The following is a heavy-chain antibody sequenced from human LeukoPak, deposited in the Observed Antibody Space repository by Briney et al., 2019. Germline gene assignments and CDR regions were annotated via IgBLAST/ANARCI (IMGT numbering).Heavy chain of an antibody. J-gene: IGHJ4*02. CDR1: GGSISSSSYY. CDR3: ARGPPPDFDC. V-gene: IGHV4-39*01. Sequence: SETLSLTCTVSGGSISSSSYYWGWIRQPPGMGLEWIESVYYSGSTYYNPSLKSRVTIPVDRSKNQFSLKLSSVTAADTAVYYCARGPPPDFDCWGQGTLVTVSS. CDR2: VYYSGST.